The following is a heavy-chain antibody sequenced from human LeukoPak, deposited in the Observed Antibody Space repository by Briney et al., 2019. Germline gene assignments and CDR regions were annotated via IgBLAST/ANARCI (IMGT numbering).Heavy chain of an antibody. V-gene: IGHV1-24*01. D-gene: IGHD6-13*01. CDR3: ATDRPRIAAVGTLYFDY. J-gene: IGHJ4*02. CDR1: GYTLTELS. CDR2: FDPGDGET. Sequence: GASVKVSCKVSGYTLTELSMHWVRQAPGKGLEWMGGFDPGDGETIYAQKFQGRVTMTEDTSTDTAYMELSSLRSEDTAVYYCATDRPRIAAVGTLYFDYWGQGTLVTVSS.